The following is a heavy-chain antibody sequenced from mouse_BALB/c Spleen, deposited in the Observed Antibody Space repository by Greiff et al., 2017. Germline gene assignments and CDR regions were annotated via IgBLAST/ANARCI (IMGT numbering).Heavy chain of an antibody. CDR1: GYTFTEYI. CDR3: ARHEAYYYGSSRGYFDY. Sequence: QVQLQQSGAGLVKPGASVKLSCKASGYTFTEYIIHWVKQRSGQGLEWIGWFYPGSGSIKYNEKFKDKATLTADKSSSTVYMELSRLTSEDSAVYFCARHEAYYYGSSRGYFDYWGQGTTLTVSS. V-gene: IGHV1-62-2*01. CDR2: FYPGSGSI. J-gene: IGHJ2*01. D-gene: IGHD1-1*01.